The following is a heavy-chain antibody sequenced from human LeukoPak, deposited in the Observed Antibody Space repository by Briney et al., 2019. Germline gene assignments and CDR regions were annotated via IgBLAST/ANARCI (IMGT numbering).Heavy chain of an antibody. CDR3: ARDDVNWGLYYFDY. CDR2: ISAYNGNT. Sequence: ASVKGSCKASGYTFTSYGISWVRQAPGQGLEWMGWISAYNGNTNYAQKLQGRVTMTTDTSTSTAYMELRSLRSDDTAVYYCARDDVNWGLYYFDYWGQGTLVTVSS. D-gene: IGHD7-27*01. J-gene: IGHJ4*02. V-gene: IGHV1-18*01. CDR1: GYTFTSYG.